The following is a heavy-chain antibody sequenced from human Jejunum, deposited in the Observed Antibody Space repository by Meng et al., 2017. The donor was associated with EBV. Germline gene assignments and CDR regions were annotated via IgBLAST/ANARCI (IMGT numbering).Heavy chain of an antibody. CDR1: GGSVSSGTYY. CDR3: ARNWNF. CDR2: IYNSGST. Sequence: QVQLQESGPGLVKPSETLSLTCTVSGGSVSSGTYYWTWIRQPPGKGLEWIGYIYNSGSTNYNPSLKSRVTISLDTSKNQFSLKLSSVTAADTAMYYCARNWNFWGQGTPVTVSS. V-gene: IGHV4-61*01. D-gene: IGHD1-1*01. J-gene: IGHJ4*02.